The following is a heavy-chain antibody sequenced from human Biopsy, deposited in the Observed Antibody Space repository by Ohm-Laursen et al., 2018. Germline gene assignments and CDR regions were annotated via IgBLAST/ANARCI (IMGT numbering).Heavy chain of an antibody. V-gene: IGHV1-69*06. CDR2: NIPILGTG. CDR3: ATKLTGYFHH. D-gene: IGHD3-9*01. CDR1: GGTFSNYG. J-gene: IGHJ1*01. Sequence: SVKVSCKAPGGTFSNYGVNWVRQAPGQGLEWLGGNIPILGTGTYAQKFQDRVTVAADTSTSTATMELRSLRSGDTAVYYCATKLTGYFHHWGQGTLVIVSS.